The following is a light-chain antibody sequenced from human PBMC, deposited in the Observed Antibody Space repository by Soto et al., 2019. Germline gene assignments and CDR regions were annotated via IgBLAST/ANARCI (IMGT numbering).Light chain of an antibody. V-gene: IGKV3-20*01. CDR1: QSVSSSY. Sequence: EILLTQSPGPLSLSPGERATLSCRASQSVSSSYLAWYQQKPGQAPRLLIYGASSRATGIPDRFSGSGSGTDFTLTISRLEPEDFAVYYCHQYDSSPLPFGGGTRVEIK. CDR3: HQYDSSPLP. CDR2: GAS. J-gene: IGKJ4*01.